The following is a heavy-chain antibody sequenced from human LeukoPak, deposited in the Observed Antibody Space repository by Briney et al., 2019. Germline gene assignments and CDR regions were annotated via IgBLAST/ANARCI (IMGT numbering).Heavy chain of an antibody. D-gene: IGHD3-22*01. CDR1: GFSFDDYG. V-gene: IGHV3-20*04. Sequence: PGGSLRLSCAASGFSFDDYGMSWVRQAPGKGLEWVSGIDWNGGSTGYADSVKGRLTISRDNAKNSLYLQMNSLRAEDTALYYCARDSTYYYDSSGSILFDYWGQGTLVTVSS. CDR3: ARDSTYYYDSSGSILFDY. CDR2: IDWNGGST. J-gene: IGHJ4*02.